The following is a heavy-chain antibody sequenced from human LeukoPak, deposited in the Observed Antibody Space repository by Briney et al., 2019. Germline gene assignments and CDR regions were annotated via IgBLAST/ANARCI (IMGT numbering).Heavy chain of an antibody. D-gene: IGHD1-26*01. J-gene: IGHJ4*02. CDR1: GDSISTYY. V-gene: IGHV4-59*01. CDR3: ARLRWQLVGPYFDY. Sequence: SETLSLTCSFSGDSISTYYWSWIRQSPGKGLEWIGHIYSSGNTDYNSSLKSRVTIPVATSKSQFSLRLSSVHATATPVYYCARLRWQLVGPYFDYWGQGILATVSS. CDR2: IYSSGNT.